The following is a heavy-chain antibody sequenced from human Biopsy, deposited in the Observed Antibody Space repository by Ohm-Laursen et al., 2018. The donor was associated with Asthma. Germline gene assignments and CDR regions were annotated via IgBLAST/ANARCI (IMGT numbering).Heavy chain of an antibody. V-gene: IGHV3-53*01. CDR2: IYSGGGT. CDR3: ARAYGGNFSSGALDI. CDR1: GFTVSSNG. D-gene: IGHD4-23*01. Sequence: SLRLSCAASGFTVSSNGMSWVRQPPGKGLEWVSVIYSGGGTFYADSVKGRVTISRDISKNTLSLQMNSLRAEDTAVYYCARAYGGNFSSGALDIWGQGTMVTVSS. J-gene: IGHJ3*02.